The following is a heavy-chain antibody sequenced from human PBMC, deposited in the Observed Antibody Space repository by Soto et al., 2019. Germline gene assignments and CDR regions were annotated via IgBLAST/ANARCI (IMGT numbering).Heavy chain of an antibody. Sequence: QDQLVQSGAEVKKPGASVKVSCKASGYTFTSYGISWVRQAPGQGLEWMGWISASNGNTNCAQKLQGRVTMTTDTSTSTAYLELRSLRSDDTAVYYCARVEAAMSGHWFDPWGQGTLVTVSS. CDR2: ISASNGNT. J-gene: IGHJ5*02. CDR3: ARVEAAMSGHWFDP. V-gene: IGHV1-18*01. CDR1: GYTFTSYG. D-gene: IGHD2-2*01.